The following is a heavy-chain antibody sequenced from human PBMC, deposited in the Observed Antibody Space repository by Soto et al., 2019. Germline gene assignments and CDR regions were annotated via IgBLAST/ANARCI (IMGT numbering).Heavy chain of an antibody. Sequence: EVQLVESGGGLVQPGGSLRLSCAASGFTVSSNYMSWVRQAPGKGLEWVSVIYIGGSTYYADSVKGRFTISRDNSKNTLYLQMNSLRAEDTAVYYCAREVVVAATPQMDMDVWGKGTTVTVSS. V-gene: IGHV3-66*01. CDR3: AREVVVAATPQMDMDV. J-gene: IGHJ6*03. CDR2: IYIGGST. D-gene: IGHD2-15*01. CDR1: GFTVSSNY.